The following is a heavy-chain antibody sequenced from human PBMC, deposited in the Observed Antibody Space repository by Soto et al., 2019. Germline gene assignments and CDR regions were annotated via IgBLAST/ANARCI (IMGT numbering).Heavy chain of an antibody. V-gene: IGHV1-3*01. D-gene: IGHD6-13*01. CDR1: GYTFTSYA. J-gene: IGHJ5*02. CDR3: ARCLTGYSSTAGLDYANSWFDP. CDR2: INAYNGNT. Sequence: ASVKVSCKASGYTFTSYAMHWVRQAPGQRLEWMGWINAYNGNTKYSQKLQGRVTITTDTSTSTAYMDLRSLRSDDTAVYYCARCLTGYSSTAGLDYANSWFDPWGQGTLVTSPQ.